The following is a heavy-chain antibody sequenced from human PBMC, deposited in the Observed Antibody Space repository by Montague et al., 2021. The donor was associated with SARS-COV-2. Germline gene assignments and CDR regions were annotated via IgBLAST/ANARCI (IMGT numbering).Heavy chain of an antibody. V-gene: IGHV4-59*01. Sequence: SETLSLTCDVSGGSLNNYYWSWIRQPPGKGLEWIGHIFYTGSAYYNPSLKSRVSLSVDTSKNHFSLRLSSVTAADTALYYCARYDPRAYHDFWSEYHEGMDVWGQGTTVIVSS. CDR2: IFYTGSA. J-gene: IGHJ6*02. CDR1: GGSLNNYY. CDR3: ARYDPRAYHDFWSEYHEGMDV. D-gene: IGHD3-3*01.